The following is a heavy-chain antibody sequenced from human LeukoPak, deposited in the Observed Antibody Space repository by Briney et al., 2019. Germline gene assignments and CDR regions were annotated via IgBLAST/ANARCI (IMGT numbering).Heavy chain of an antibody. D-gene: IGHD6-19*01. CDR2: ISGSGGST. CDR3: AKFIESSMAVAGFDY. CDR1: GFTFSSYA. V-gene: IGHV3-23*01. Sequence: GGSLRLSCAATGFTFSSYAMSWVRQAPGKGLEWVSAISGSGGSTYYADSVKGRFTISRDNSKNTLYLQMNSLRAEDTAVYYCAKFIESSMAVAGFDYWGQGTLVTVSS. J-gene: IGHJ4*02.